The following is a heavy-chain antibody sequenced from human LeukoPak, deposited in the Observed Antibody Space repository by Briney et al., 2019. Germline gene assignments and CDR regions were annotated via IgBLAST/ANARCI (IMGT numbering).Heavy chain of an antibody. CDR2: IIPILGIA. CDR1: GGTFSSYA. D-gene: IGHD2-15*01. J-gene: IGHJ4*02. Sequence: SVKVSCKASGGTFSSYAISWVRQAPGQGLEWMGRIIPILGIANYAQKFQGRVTITADKSTSTAYMELSSLRSEDTAVYYCAGDRCSGGSCLLYYFDYWGQGTLVTVSS. CDR3: AGDRCSGGSCLLYYFDY. V-gene: IGHV1-69*04.